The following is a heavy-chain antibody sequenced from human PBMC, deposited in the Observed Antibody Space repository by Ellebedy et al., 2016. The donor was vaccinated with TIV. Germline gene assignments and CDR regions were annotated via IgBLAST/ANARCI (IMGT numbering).Heavy chain of an antibody. D-gene: IGHD3-16*01. V-gene: IGHV3-11*01. J-gene: IGHJ4*02. CDR3: VTWGQSYGR. CDR2: MSSSGANI. CDR1: GFTLSDYF. Sequence: GESLKISCAGSGFTLSDYFMSWVRQAPGKGLEWVSYMSSSGANIYYADFVKGRFTVTRDNAKNSLYLQMNDLRGDDTAVYYCVTWGQSYGRWGQGSLVTISS.